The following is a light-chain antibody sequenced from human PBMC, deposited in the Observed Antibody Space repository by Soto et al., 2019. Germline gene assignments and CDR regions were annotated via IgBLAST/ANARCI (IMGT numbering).Light chain of an antibody. CDR2: DAS. Sequence: EIVLTQSPGTLSLSPGERATLSCRASQGVRSNYLAWYQQKPGQAPRFLIYDASSRATGIPDRFSGSGSGTDFTLTISRLEPEDFAVDYCQQYGSSPLTFGGGTKVEIK. V-gene: IGKV3-20*01. J-gene: IGKJ4*01. CDR1: QGVRSNY. CDR3: QQYGSSPLT.